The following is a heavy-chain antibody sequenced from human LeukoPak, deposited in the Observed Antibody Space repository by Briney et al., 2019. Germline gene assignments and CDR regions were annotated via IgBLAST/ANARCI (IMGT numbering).Heavy chain of an antibody. D-gene: IGHD1-26*01. CDR3: ARHNSHRDLLPEADY. CDR1: GYSFTSYW. V-gene: IGHV5-51*01. J-gene: IGHJ4*02. Sequence: GESLKISCKGSGYSFTSYWIGWERQMPGKGLEWMGIIYPGDSDTRYSPSFQGQVTISADKSISTAYLQWSSLKASDTAMYYCARHNSHRDLLPEADYWGQGTLVTVSS. CDR2: IYPGDSDT.